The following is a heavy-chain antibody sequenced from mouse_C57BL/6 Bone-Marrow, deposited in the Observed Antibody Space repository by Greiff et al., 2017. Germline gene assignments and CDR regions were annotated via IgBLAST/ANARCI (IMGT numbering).Heavy chain of an antibody. J-gene: IGHJ4*01. CDR1: GYTFTSYW. V-gene: IGHV1-64*01. CDR2: IHPNSGST. CDR3: ARRAMGRLGCYYAMDY. Sequence: QVQLQQPGAELVKPGASVKLSCKASGYTFTSYWMHWVKQRPGQGLEWIGMIHPNSGSTNYNEKFKSKATLTVDKSSSTAYMQLSSLTSEDSAVYYGARRAMGRLGCYYAMDYWGQGTSVTVSS. D-gene: IGHD4-1*01.